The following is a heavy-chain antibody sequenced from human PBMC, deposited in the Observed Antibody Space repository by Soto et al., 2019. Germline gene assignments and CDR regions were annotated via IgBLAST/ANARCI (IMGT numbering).Heavy chain of an antibody. Sequence: QVQLVQSGAEVKKPGASVKVSCKASGYTFTSYDINWVRQATGQGLEWMGWMNPNSGNTGYAQKFQGRGTMTRNTSISTAYMELRSLRSEDTAVYYCARGDYYDSSGYYTPRGFDPWGQGTLVTVSS. D-gene: IGHD3-22*01. V-gene: IGHV1-8*01. CDR1: GYTFTSYD. CDR3: ARGDYYDSSGYYTPRGFDP. CDR2: MNPNSGNT. J-gene: IGHJ5*02.